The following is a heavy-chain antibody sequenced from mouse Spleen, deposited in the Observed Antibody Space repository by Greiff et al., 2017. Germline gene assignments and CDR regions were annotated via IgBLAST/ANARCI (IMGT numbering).Heavy chain of an antibody. CDR1: GYTFTSYW. J-gene: IGHJ1*01. V-gene: IGHV1-55*01. D-gene: IGHD1-2*01. CDR3: ARCPHYYGYDWYFDV. CDR2: IYPGSGST. Sequence: QVQLQQPGAELVKPGASVKMSCKASGYTFTSYWITWVKQRPGQGLEWIGDIYPGSGSTNYNEKFKSKATLTVDTSSSTAYMQLSSLTSEDSAVYYCARCPHYYGYDWYFDVWGAGTTVTVSS.